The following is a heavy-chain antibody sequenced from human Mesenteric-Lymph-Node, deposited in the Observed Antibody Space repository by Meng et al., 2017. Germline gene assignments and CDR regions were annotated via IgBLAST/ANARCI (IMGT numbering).Heavy chain of an antibody. CDR2: ISGSGDTL. CDR3: AKEFVYASGWGGGSAFDY. CDR1: GFTFSYSG. J-gene: IGHJ4*02. V-gene: IGHV3-23*01. Sequence: GGSLRLSCAASGFTFSYSGMSWVRQAPGKGLDWVSAISGSGDTLYYAESVKGRFTISRDNSKNTLYLQMNSLRAEDTALCYCAKEFVYASGWGGGSAFDYWGQAALVTVSS. D-gene: IGHD6-19*01.